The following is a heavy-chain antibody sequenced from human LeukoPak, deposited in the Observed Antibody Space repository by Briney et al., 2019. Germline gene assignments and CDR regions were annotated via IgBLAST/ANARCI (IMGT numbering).Heavy chain of an antibody. J-gene: IGHJ3*02. D-gene: IGHD6-19*01. CDR2: IYTTGST. Sequence: SETLSLTCTVSGGSISSYYWTWIRQPAGKGLEWIGRIYTTGSTVYNPALQSRVTMSLDTSKNQFSLRLTSVTAADTAIYYCARVLCSSGWFDAFDIWGQGTMVTVSS. CDR3: ARVLCSSGWFDAFDI. CDR1: GGSISSYY. V-gene: IGHV4-4*07.